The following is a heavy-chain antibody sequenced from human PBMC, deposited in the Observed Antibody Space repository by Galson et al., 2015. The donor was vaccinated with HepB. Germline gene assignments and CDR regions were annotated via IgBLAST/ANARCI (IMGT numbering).Heavy chain of an antibody. CDR1: GFTFSSYG. J-gene: IGHJ4*02. CDR3: ARSPGGGDPIDY. D-gene: IGHD2-21*02. Sequence: LRLSCAASGFTFSSYGMHWVRQAPGKGLEWVAVIWYDGSNKYYADSVKGRFTISRDNSKNTLYLQMNSLRAEDTAVYYCARSPGGGDPIDYWGQGTLVTVSS. CDR2: IWYDGSNK. V-gene: IGHV3-33*08.